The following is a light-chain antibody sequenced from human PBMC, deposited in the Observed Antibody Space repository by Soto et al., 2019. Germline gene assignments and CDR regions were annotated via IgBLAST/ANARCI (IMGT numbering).Light chain of an antibody. CDR3: QQHQSYWS. Sequence: DSQVTQSPSTLTPSVGDRVTISXRASHSVILWLSWYQQIPGKAPRXXIPXASSLHSGVPSMFSGSGCGTEFTITISSLQPYDVETYFCQQHQSYWSFGQGTKVDIK. CDR1: HSVILW. V-gene: IGKV1-5*01. CDR2: XAS. J-gene: IGKJ1*01.